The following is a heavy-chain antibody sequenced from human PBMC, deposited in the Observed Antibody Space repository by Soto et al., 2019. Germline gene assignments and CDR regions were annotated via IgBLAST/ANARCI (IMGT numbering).Heavy chain of an antibody. J-gene: IGHJ6*02. CDR3: ARQGVSPYYYYGMDV. CDR2: IYPGDSDT. D-gene: IGHD3-16*01. CDR1: GYSFTSYW. V-gene: IGHV5-51*01. Sequence: GESLKISCKGSGYSFTSYWIGWVRQMPGKGLEWMGIIYPGDSDTRYSPSFQGQVTISADKSISTAYLQWSSLKASDTAMYYCARQGVSPYYYYGMDVWGQGTTVTVSS.